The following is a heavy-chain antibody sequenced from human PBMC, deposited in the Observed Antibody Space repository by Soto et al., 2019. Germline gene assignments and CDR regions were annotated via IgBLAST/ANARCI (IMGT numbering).Heavy chain of an antibody. V-gene: IGHV3-7*01. D-gene: IGHD3-3*01. CDR1: GFTFSSYW. CDR2: IKQDGSEK. CDR3: ARVQGEWLPHYYYYMDV. Sequence: EVQLVESGGGLVQPGGSLRLSCAASGFTFSSYWMSWVRQAPGKGLEWVANIKQDGSEKYYVDSVKGRFTISRDNAKNSLYLQMNSLRAEDTAVYYCARVQGEWLPHYYYYMDVWGKGTTVTVSS. J-gene: IGHJ6*03.